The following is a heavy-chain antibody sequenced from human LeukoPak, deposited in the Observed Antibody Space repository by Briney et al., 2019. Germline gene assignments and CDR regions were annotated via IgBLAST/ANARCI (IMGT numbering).Heavy chain of an antibody. V-gene: IGHV4-38-2*01. CDR1: GYSISSGYY. Sequence: SETLSLTCAVSGYSISSGYYWGWFRQPPGKGLEWIGCMYHSGSTYYNPSLKSRVTISVDTSEHQFSLKLSSVTAADTAVYYCARQGGSSSPYYYYYMDVWGKGTTVTVSS. CDR3: ARQGGSSSPYYYYYMDV. D-gene: IGHD6-13*01. CDR2: MYHSGST. J-gene: IGHJ6*03.